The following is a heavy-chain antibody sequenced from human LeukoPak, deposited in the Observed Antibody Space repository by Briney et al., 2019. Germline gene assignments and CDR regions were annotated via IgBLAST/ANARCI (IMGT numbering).Heavy chain of an antibody. CDR3: ARHIIVVVPAAATGYYYGMDV. D-gene: IGHD2-2*01. CDR1: GYSISSGYY. CDR2: IYHSGST. J-gene: IGHJ6*02. V-gene: IGHV4-38-2*02. Sequence: SETLSLTCTVSGYSISSGYYWGWIRQPPGKGLEWIGRIYHSGSTYYNPSLKSRVTISVDTSKNQFSLKLSSVTAADTAVYYCARHIIVVVPAAATGYYYGMDVWGQGTTVTVSS.